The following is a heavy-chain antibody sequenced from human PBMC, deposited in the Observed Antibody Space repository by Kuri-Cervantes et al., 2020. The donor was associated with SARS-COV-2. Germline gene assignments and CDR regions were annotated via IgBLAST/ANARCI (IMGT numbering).Heavy chain of an antibody. CDR3: AITEYQLLFYNWFDP. V-gene: IGHV4-39*01. CDR1: GGSISSSSHY. Sequence: GSLRLSCTVSGGSISSSSHYWGWIRQPPGKGLEWIGSIYYSGSTYHNPSLKSRVTTSVDTSKNQFSLKLSSVTAADTAVYYCAITEYQLLFYNWFDPWGQGTLVTASS. CDR2: IYYSGST. J-gene: IGHJ5*02. D-gene: IGHD2-2*01.